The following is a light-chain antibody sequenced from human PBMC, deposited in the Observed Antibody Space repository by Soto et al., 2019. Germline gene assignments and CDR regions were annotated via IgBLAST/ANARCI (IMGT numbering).Light chain of an antibody. CDR1: QGISSY. J-gene: IGKJ2*01. CDR3: QQLNSYPLT. V-gene: IGKV1-9*01. Sequence: IQLTQSPSSLSASEGDRVTITCRASQGISSYLAWYQQKPGKAPKLLIYAASTLQSGAPSRFSGSGSGTDFTLSISSLQPEYYATYYCQQLNSYPLTIGQGTKLEI. CDR2: AAS.